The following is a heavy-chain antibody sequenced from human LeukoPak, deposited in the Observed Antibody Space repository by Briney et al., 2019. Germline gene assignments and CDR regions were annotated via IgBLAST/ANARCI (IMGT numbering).Heavy chain of an antibody. Sequence: PGRYLRLSCTASGFTFDEFAIHWVRQAPGKGLEWVSGIGWNGLIVGYADSVKGRFSISRDNAKQSVYLHMNSLRTGDMALYYCAKDSYSASGLEGDAFDIWGQGTLVTVSS. D-gene: IGHD3-3*01. CDR3: AKDSYSASGLEGDAFDI. J-gene: IGHJ3*02. CDR1: GFTFDEFA. CDR2: IGWNGLIV. V-gene: IGHV3-9*03.